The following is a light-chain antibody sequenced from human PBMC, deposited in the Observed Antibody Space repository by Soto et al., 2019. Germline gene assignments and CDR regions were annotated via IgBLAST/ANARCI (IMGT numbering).Light chain of an antibody. V-gene: IGKV1-5*01. CDR2: DAS. CDR1: PCLXSG. Sequence: DIVLTNWPATLSASVGDRVTIPCRASPCLXSGFAWYQAKPREAPKILXYDASALPRGVPSSFSGSGSGTKFTRTIASLQPDDCDTYYCQQYDTFSGTFGPGTKVDIK. CDR3: QQYDTFSGT. J-gene: IGKJ1*01.